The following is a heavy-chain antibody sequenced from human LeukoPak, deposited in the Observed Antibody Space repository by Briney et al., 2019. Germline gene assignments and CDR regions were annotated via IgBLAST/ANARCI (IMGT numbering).Heavy chain of an antibody. Sequence: TGGSLRLSCAASGFPFSSYSMHWVRQAPGKGLEWVSSISSGSGYIYYADSVKGRFTISRDNAKNSLYLQMNSLRAEDTAVYYCARAVVGAAYDAFDIWGQGTMVTVSS. CDR3: ARAVVGAAYDAFDI. D-gene: IGHD1-26*01. CDR1: GFPFSSYS. CDR2: ISSGSGYI. J-gene: IGHJ3*02. V-gene: IGHV3-21*01.